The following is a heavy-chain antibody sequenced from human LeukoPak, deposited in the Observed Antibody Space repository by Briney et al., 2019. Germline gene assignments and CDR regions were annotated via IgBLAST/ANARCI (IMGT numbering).Heavy chain of an antibody. Sequence: PSETLSLTCTVSGGSISSGSYYWSWIRQPAGKGLEWIGRIYTSGSTNYNPSLKSRVTMSVDTSKNQFSLKLSSVTAADTAVYYCARDYRPWLVVSSWFDPWGQGTLVTVSS. V-gene: IGHV4-61*02. D-gene: IGHD6-19*01. CDR1: GGSISSGSYY. CDR3: ARDYRPWLVVSSWFDP. CDR2: IYTSGST. J-gene: IGHJ5*02.